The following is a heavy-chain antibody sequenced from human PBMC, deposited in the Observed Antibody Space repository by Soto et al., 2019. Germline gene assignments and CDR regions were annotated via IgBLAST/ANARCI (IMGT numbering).Heavy chain of an antibody. CDR3: AHLNTYYYGSANNY. Sequence: QITLKESGPTLVKPTQTLTLTCTYSGFSLSTSVVGVGWIRQPPGKALEWLALIYWDDDKRYSPSLKSRLTIPKDPSKNQVVLTMTNMDPVDTATYYGAHLNTYYYGSANNYWGQGTLVTVSS. D-gene: IGHD3-10*01. V-gene: IGHV2-5*02. CDR1: GFSLSTSVVG. J-gene: IGHJ4*02. CDR2: IYWDDDK.